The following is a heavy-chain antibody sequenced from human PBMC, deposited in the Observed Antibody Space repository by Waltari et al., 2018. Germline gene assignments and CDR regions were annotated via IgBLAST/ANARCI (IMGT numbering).Heavy chain of an antibody. V-gene: IGHV3-30*02. CDR1: GFTFSSYG. Sequence: QVQLVESGGGVVQPGGSLRLSCAASGFTFSSYGMPWVRQAPGKGLGWGAFIRYDGSNKDYADSVKGRFTISRDNSKNTLYLQMNSLRAEDTAVYYCAKDLGGVVDYWGQGTLVTVSS. D-gene: IGHD2-15*01. J-gene: IGHJ4*02. CDR2: IRYDGSNK. CDR3: AKDLGGVVDY.